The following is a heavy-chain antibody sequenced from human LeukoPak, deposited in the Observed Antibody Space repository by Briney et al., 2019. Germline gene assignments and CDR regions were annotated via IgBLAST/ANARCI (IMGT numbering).Heavy chain of an antibody. CDR3: AKAPVTSCRGAYCYPFDS. CDR2: TSSSDSGT. J-gene: IGHJ4*02. V-gene: IGHV3-23*01. Sequence: GGSLRLSCVASGFTFSTYTMNWVRQAPGKGLEWVSATSSSDSGTYYADSVRGRFTISRDNSKNTLYLHMKSLRAEDAAVYYCAKAPVTSCRGAYCYPFDSWGQGTVVTVSS. CDR1: GFTFSTYT. D-gene: IGHD2-21*01.